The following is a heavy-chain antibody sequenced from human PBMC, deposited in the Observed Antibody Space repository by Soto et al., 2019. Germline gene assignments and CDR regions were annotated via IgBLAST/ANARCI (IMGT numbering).Heavy chain of an antibody. Sequence: SETPSLTCTVSGGSISSGDYYWSWIRQPPGKGLECIGYIYYSGSTYYNPSLKSRVTISVDTSKNQFSLKLSSVTAADTAVYYCASRKSSPYFDYWGQGTLVTVSS. CDR1: GGSISSGDYY. J-gene: IGHJ4*02. V-gene: IGHV4-30-4*01. D-gene: IGHD3-10*01. CDR2: IYYSGST. CDR3: ASRKSSPYFDY.